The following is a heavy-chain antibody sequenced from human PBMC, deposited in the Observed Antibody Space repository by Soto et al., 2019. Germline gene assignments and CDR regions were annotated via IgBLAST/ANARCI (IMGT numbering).Heavy chain of an antibody. CDR1: GGSISSSSYY. Sequence: QLQLQESGPGLVKPSETLSLTCTVSGGSISSSSYYWGWIRQPPGKGLEWIGSIYYSGSTYYNPSLESRVTISVDTSKNQFSLKLSSATAADTAVYYCARPGLERRLQNWFDPWGQGTLVTVSS. D-gene: IGHD1-1*01. CDR3: ARPGLERRLQNWFDP. CDR2: IYYSGST. V-gene: IGHV4-39*01. J-gene: IGHJ5*02.